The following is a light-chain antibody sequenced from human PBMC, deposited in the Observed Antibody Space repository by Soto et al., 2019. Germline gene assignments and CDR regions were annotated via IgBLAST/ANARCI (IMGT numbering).Light chain of an antibody. CDR3: NSSTSSSTLL. Sequence: QSALTQPASVSGSPGQSITISCTGTSSDVGGYNYVSWYQQHPGKAPKLMIYDVSNRPSGVSNRFSGSKSGNTASLTISGLQAEDEADYYCNSSTSSSTLLFSGGTKLTVL. CDR2: DVS. J-gene: IGLJ2*01. V-gene: IGLV2-14*01. CDR1: SSDVGGYNY.